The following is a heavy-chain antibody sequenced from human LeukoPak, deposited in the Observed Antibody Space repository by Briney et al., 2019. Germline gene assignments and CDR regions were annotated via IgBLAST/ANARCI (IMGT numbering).Heavy chain of an antibody. CDR3: ARGDCSSTSCPYNWFVP. CDR2: INHSGST. J-gene: IGHJ5*02. D-gene: IGHD2-2*01. CDR1: GGSFSGYY. Sequence: PSETLSLTCAVYGGSFSGYYWSWIRQPPGKGLEWIGEINHSGSTNYNPSLKSRVTISVDTSKNQFSLKLSSVTAADTAVYYCARGDCSSTSCPYNWFVPWGQGTLVTVSS. V-gene: IGHV4-34*01.